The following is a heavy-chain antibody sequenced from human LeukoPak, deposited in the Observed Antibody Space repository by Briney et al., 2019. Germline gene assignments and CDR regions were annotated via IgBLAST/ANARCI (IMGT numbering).Heavy chain of an antibody. D-gene: IGHD3-10*01. CDR3: AKGGGGYSYYYYMDV. Sequence: GRSLRLSCAASGFTFDDYAMHWVRHAPGEGLEWVSGISWNSGSIGYADSVKGRFTISRDNARNSLYLQMNSLRAEDMGLYYCAKGGGGYSYYYYMDVWGKGTTVTVSS. CDR1: GFTFDDYA. CDR2: ISWNSGSI. J-gene: IGHJ6*03. V-gene: IGHV3-9*03.